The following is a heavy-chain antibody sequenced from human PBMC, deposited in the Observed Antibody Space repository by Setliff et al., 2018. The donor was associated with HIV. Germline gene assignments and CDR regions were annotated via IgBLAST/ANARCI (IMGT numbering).Heavy chain of an antibody. CDR1: GGCITSSY. V-gene: IGHV4-4*07. D-gene: IGHD3-22*01. CDR2: IYTSGST. Sequence: ETLSLTLTVSGGCITSSYWSWIRQPAGKGLEWIGRIYTSGSTNYNPSLKSRVTMSIDTSKKQFSLKLASVTAADTAVYYCARGGSYDTFDYWGQGTLVTVSS. J-gene: IGHJ4*02. CDR3: ARGGSYDTFDY.